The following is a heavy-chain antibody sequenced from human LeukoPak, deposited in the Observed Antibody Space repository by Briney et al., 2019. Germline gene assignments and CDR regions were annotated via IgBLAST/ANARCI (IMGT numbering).Heavy chain of an antibody. V-gene: IGHV1-69*13. J-gene: IGHJ6*02. D-gene: IGHD3-10*01. CDR3: ARVVPLWPSYYYYGMDV. CDR1: GGTFSSYA. Sequence: SVKVSCKASGGTFSSYAISWVRQAPGQGLEWMGGIIPIFGAANYAQKFQGRVTITADESTSTAYMELSSLRSEDTAVYYCARVVPLWPSYYYYGMDVWGQGTTVTVSS. CDR2: IIPIFGAA.